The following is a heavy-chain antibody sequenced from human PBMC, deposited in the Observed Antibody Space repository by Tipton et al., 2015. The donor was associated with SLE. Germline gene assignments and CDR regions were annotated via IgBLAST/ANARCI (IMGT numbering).Heavy chain of an antibody. V-gene: IGHV4-59*08. CDR3: AEGGGCSDGSCSNDAFDI. J-gene: IGHJ3*02. D-gene: IGHD2-15*01. CDR2: IHYSGST. CDR1: GGSMSNSF. Sequence: PGLVKPSETLSLNCIVSGGSMSNSFWSWIRQPPGKGLEWIGSIHYSGSTNYNPSLKSRVTMSVDTSKNQFSLRLTSVTAADTAVYFCAEGGGCSDGSCSNDAFDIWGPGTMVTVSA.